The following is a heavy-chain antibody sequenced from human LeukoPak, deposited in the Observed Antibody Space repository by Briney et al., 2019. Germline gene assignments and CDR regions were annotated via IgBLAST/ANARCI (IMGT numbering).Heavy chain of an antibody. J-gene: IGHJ4*02. CDR3: ARGRVRARRGCSSTSCHPYYFDY. CDR1: GYTFTNVD. Sequence: ASVKVSCRASGYTFTNVDINWVRQATGQGLEWMGWMNPNSGNTGYAQKFQGRVTITRNTSISTAYMELSSLRSEDTAVYYCARGRVRARRGCSSTSCHPYYFDYWGQGTLVTVSS. V-gene: IGHV1-8*03. D-gene: IGHD2-2*01. CDR2: MNPNSGNT.